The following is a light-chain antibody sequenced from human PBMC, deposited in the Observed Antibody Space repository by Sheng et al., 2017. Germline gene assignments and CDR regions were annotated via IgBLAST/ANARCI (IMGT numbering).Light chain of an antibody. Sequence: DIQLTQSPSSLSVSVGDRVTITCRVSQDINSYLNCFRQNPGKGPSFLIYTASNLHSAVPSRFSGRGSETDFSLTISSLQPEDAATYHGQRTYNAPSAFGGGTKV. V-gene: IGKV1-27*01. CDR1: QDINSY. J-gene: IGKJ4*01. CDR3: QRTYNAPSA. CDR2: TAS.